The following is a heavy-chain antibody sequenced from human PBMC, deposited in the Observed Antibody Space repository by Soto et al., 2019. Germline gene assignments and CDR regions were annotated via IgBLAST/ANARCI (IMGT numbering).Heavy chain of an antibody. J-gene: IGHJ3*02. V-gene: IGHV3-23*01. CDR3: ARRPDAFDI. Sequence: GGSLRLSCAGSGSTFTDLAMTGVRQAPGKGLEWVSAISGDGLSTYYAGSVKGRFTISRDNSKTTLYLQMNSLRAEDTAVYYCARRPDAFDIWGRGTMVTHSS. CDR1: GSTFTDLA. CDR2: ISGDGLST.